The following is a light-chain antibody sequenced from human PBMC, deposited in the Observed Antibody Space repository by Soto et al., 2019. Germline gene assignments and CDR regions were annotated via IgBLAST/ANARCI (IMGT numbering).Light chain of an antibody. CDR1: QNISNW. V-gene: IGKV1-5*01. Sequence: DIQMTQSPSTLSASIGDRVTINCRASQNISNWLAWYQQKPGKAPNLLIYHASNLETGVPSRFSGSAFGTEFTLTISSLQPDDFATYYCQHYNSYPWTFGQGTKV. CDR2: HAS. J-gene: IGKJ1*01. CDR3: QHYNSYPWT.